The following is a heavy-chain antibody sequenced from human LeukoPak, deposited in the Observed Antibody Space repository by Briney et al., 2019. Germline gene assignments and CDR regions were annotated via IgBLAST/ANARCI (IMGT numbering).Heavy chain of an antibody. V-gene: IGHV1-8*01. D-gene: IGHD6-19*01. CDR2: MNPNSGNT. Sequence: ASVKVSCKASGYTLTSYDINWVRQATGQGLEWMGWMNPNSGNTGYAQKFQGRVTMTRNTSITTAYMELSSLRSEDTAVYYCARGYSSGWYGWFDPWGQGTLVTVSS. J-gene: IGHJ5*02. CDR1: GYTLTSYD. CDR3: ARGYSSGWYGWFDP.